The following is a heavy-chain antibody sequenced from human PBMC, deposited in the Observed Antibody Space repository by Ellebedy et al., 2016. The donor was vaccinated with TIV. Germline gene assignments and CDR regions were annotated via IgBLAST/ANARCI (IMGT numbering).Heavy chain of an antibody. D-gene: IGHD2-21*02. Sequence: GESLKISCAASGFTFSSYWMSWVRQAPGKGLEWVANIKQDGSEKYYVDSVKGRFTISRDNAKNSLYLQMNSLRAEDTAVYYCARASDCGGGDCYPALWGQGTLVTVSS. CDR2: IKQDGSEK. CDR3: ARASDCGGGDCYPAL. J-gene: IGHJ4*02. CDR1: GFTFSSYW. V-gene: IGHV3-7*01.